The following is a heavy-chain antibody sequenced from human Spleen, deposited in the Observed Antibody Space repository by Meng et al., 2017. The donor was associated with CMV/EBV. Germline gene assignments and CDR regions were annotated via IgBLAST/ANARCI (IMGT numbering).Heavy chain of an antibody. CDR1: GFTFSSYS. J-gene: IGHJ6*02. V-gene: IGHV3-48*04. Sequence: GESLKISCAASGFTFSSYSMNWVRQAPGKGLEWVSYISSSSSTIYYADSVKGRFTISRYNAKNSLYLQMNSLRAEDTAVYYCARDSDSVRYYDFWSGYYGMDVWGQGTTVTVSS. CDR2: ISSSSSTI. CDR3: ARDSDSVRYYDFWSGYYGMDV. D-gene: IGHD3-3*01.